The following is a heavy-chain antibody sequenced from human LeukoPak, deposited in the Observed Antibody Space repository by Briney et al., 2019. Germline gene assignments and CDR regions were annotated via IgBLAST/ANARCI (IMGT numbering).Heavy chain of an antibody. D-gene: IGHD3-3*01. CDR3: ARSLWSGYPNWFDP. CDR1: GGSISSGDYY. V-gene: IGHV4-30-2*01. CDR2: IYHSGST. Sequence: PSETLSLTCTVSGGSISSGDYYWSWIRQPPGKGLEWIGYIYHSGSTYYNPSLKSRVTISVDRSKNQFSLKLGSVTAADTAVYYCARSLWSGYPNWFDPWGQGTLVTVSS. J-gene: IGHJ5*02.